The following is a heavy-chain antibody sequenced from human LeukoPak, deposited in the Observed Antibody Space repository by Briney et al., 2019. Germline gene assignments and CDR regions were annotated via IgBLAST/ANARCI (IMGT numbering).Heavy chain of an antibody. CDR2: IRYDGSNK. Sequence: GGSLRLSCAASGFTFSSYGMHWVRQAPGKGLEWVAFIRYDGSNKYYADSVKDRFTISRDNSKNTLYLQMNSLRAEDTAVYYRAKDTVRPDFFDYWGQGTLVTVSS. V-gene: IGHV3-30*02. J-gene: IGHJ4*02. CDR1: GFTFSSYG. D-gene: IGHD3-10*01. CDR3: AKDTVRPDFFDY.